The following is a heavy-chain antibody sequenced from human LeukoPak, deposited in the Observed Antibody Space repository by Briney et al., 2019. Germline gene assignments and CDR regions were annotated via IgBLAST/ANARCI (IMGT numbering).Heavy chain of an antibody. CDR2: INSDGSST. D-gene: IGHD5-18*01. V-gene: IGHV3-74*01. CDR3: ARRGYSYGLDY. J-gene: IGHJ4*02. CDR1: GFTFSSYW. Sequence: QSGGSLRLSCAASGFTFSSYWMHWVRQAPGKGLVWVSRINSDGSSTSYADSVKGRFTISRDNAKNTLYLQMNSLRAEDTAVHYCARRGYSYGLDYWGQGTLVTVSS.